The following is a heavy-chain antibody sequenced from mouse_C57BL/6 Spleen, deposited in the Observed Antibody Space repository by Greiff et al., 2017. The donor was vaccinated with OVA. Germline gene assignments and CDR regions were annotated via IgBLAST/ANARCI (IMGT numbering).Heavy chain of an antibody. CDR1: GYSFTGYY. CDR2: INPSTGGT. D-gene: IGHD1-1*02. CDR3: ARYGVYYCDY. Sequence: VQLKQSGPELVKPGASVKISCKASGYSFTGYYMNWVKQSPEKSLEWIGEINPSTGGTTYNQKFKAKATLTVDKSSSTAYMQLKSLTSEDSAVYYCARYGVYYCDYWGQGTTLTVSS. V-gene: IGHV1-42*01. J-gene: IGHJ2*01.